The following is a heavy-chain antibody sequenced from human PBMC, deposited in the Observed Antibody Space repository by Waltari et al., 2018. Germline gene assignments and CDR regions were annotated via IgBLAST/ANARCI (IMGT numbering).Heavy chain of an antibody. Sequence: QVQLVQSGAEVKKPGASVKVSCKVSGYTLTELSMHWVRQAPGKGLEWMGGFDPEDGETIDAQKFQGRVTMTEDTSTDTAYMELSSLRAEDTALYYCAKGVGATTTLDYWGQGTLVTVSS. D-gene: IGHD1-26*01. J-gene: IGHJ4*02. CDR1: GYTLTELS. CDR3: AKGVGATTTLDY. CDR2: FDPEDGET. V-gene: IGHV1-24*01.